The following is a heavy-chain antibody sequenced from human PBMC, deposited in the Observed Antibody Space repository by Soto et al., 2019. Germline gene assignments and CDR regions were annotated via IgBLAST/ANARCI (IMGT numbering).Heavy chain of an antibody. CDR2: IWYDGSNK. J-gene: IGHJ6*02. V-gene: IGHV3-33*01. D-gene: IGHD6-19*01. CDR3: ARGGYSAGWTYGMDV. CDR1: GFTFNTYG. Sequence: GGSLRLSCAASGFTFNTYGMHWVRQAPGKGLEWVSVIWYDGSNKYYADSVKGRFTISRDNSKNTLYLEMNSLRAEDTAVYHCARGGYSAGWTYGMDVWGQGTTVTVSS.